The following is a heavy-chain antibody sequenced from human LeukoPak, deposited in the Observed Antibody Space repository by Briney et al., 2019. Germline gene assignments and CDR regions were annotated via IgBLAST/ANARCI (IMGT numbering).Heavy chain of an antibody. V-gene: IGHV3-23*01. CDR1: GFTFSSDA. CDR3: AKAINFDWLPNDY. Sequence: VGSLRLSCAASGFTFSSDAMTWVRQAPGKGLEWVSGICGSVGSTYYADSAKGRVTISRDNSKNTLYLQMNSLRAEDTAVYYCAKAINFDWLPNDYWGQGTLVSVSS. D-gene: IGHD3-9*01. CDR2: ICGSVGST. J-gene: IGHJ4*02.